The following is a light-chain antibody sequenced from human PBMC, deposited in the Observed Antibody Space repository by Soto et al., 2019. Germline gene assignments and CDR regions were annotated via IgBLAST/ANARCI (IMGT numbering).Light chain of an antibody. CDR2: DNN. J-gene: IGLJ2*01. CDR1: TSNIGNNY. Sequence: QSVLTQPPSVSAAPGQKVTISCSGSTSNIGNNYVSWYQQLPGTAPKLLIYDNNKRPSGIPDRFSGSKSGTSATLGITGLQTGDEADYYCGSWDNSLSVRVFGGGTKVTVL. V-gene: IGLV1-51*01. CDR3: GSWDNSLSVRV.